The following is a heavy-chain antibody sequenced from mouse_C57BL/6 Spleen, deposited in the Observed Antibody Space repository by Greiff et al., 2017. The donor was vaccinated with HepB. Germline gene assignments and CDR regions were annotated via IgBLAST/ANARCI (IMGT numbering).Heavy chain of an antibody. D-gene: IGHD1-1*01. V-gene: IGHV1-82*01. CDR2: IYPGDGDP. Sequence: VQLQQSGPELVKPGASVKISCKASGYAFSSSWMNWVKQRPGKGLEWIGRIYPGDGDPNYNGKFKGKATLTADKSSSTAYMQLSSLTSEDAAVYFGARITTVVATSHFDVWGTGTTVTVSS. CDR3: ARITTVVATSHFDV. J-gene: IGHJ1*03. CDR1: GYAFSSSW.